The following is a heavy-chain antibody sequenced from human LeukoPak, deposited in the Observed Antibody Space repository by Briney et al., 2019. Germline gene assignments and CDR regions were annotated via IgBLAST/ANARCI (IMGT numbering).Heavy chain of an antibody. Sequence: PGRSLRLSCAASGFTFDDYAMHWVRQAPGKGLEWVSGISWDSGSIDYADSVNGRFTISKDNAKNSLYLQMNGLRTEDTALYYCAKGDDYDYVVKGNYFDYWGQGTLVTVSS. CDR2: ISWDSGSI. V-gene: IGHV3-9*01. J-gene: IGHJ4*02. CDR1: GFTFDDYA. D-gene: IGHD3-16*01. CDR3: AKGDDYDYVVKGNYFDY.